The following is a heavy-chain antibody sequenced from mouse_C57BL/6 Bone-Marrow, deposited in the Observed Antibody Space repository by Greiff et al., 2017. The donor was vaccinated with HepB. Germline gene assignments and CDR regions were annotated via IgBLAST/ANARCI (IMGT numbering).Heavy chain of an antibody. CDR1: GFSLTSYG. J-gene: IGHJ4*01. CDR2: SWSDGST. D-gene: IGHD6-1*01. V-gene: IGHV2-6-1*01. CDR3: ARQGVLYAMDY. Sequence: VQRVELGPGLVALSQSLFITCTVSGFSLTSYGVHWVRQPPGKGLEWLVVSWSDGSTNYNSALKSRLSISKDNSKSQVFLKMNSLHTDDTAMYYCARQGVLYAMDYWGQGTSVTVAS.